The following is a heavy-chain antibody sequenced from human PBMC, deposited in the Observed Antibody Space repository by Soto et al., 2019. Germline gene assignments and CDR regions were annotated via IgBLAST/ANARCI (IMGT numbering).Heavy chain of an antibody. CDR3: ARAFGYCSSTSCMAVVSSSLFDY. V-gene: IGHV4-39*01. Sequence: QLQLQESGPGLVKPSETLSLTCTVSGGSISSSSYYWGWIRQPPGKGLEWIGSIYYSGSTYYNPSHKSRVTISVDTSKNQFSLKLSSVTAADTAVYYCARAFGYCSSTSCMAVVSSSLFDYWGQGTLVTVSS. CDR1: GGSISSSSYY. D-gene: IGHD2-2*03. J-gene: IGHJ4*02. CDR2: IYYSGST.